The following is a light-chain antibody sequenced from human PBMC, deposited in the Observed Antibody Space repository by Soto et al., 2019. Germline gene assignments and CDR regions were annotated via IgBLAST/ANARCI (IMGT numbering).Light chain of an antibody. CDR2: DAS. V-gene: IGKV3-15*01. CDR3: QQFNNWPRT. J-gene: IGKJ1*01. CDR1: QSVSSK. Sequence: EIAMTQSPATLSVSPGERATLSCRASQSVSSKLGWYQQQPGQAPRLLIYDASTRATGIPARFSGSGFGTEFTLSISSLQSEDFEVYYCQQFNNWPRTFGQGTKVEIK.